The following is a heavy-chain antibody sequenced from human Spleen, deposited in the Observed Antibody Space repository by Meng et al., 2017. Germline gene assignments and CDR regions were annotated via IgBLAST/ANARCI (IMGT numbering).Heavy chain of an antibody. D-gene: IGHD6-13*01. J-gene: IGHJ4*02. CDR3: VRVAAAGYFDF. Sequence: QMQLQGSGPGLVKPSETLSLTGTVSGDSISTTTYYWGWIRQPPGQRLEWIGSMFSTGSIYYNPSLQSRVTLSVHTSKNQFSLKLSSVTAADTAMYFCVRVAAAGYFDFWGQGTLVTVSS. CDR1: GDSISTTTYY. V-gene: IGHV4-39*07. CDR2: MFSTGSI.